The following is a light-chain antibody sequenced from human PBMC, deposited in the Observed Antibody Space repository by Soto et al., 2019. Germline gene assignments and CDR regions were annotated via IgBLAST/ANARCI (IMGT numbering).Light chain of an antibody. J-gene: IGKJ5*01. V-gene: IGKV1-8*01. CDR2: AAS. Sequence: IRMTQSPSSLSASTGDRVTITCRASQGISSYLAWYQQKPGKAPKLLIYAASTLQSGVPSRFSGSGSGTDFTLTISCLQSEDFATYYCQQYYSYPPGTFGQGTRLEIK. CDR1: QGISSY. CDR3: QQYYSYPPGT.